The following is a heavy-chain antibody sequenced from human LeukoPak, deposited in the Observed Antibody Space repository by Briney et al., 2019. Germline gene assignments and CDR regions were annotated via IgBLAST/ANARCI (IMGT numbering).Heavy chain of an antibody. V-gene: IGHV4-34*01. CDR2: INHSGST. CDR3: ARVTGYMIEDYFDY. Sequence: SETLSLTCAVYGGPFSGYYWSWIRQPPGKGLEWIGEINHSGSTNYNPSLKSRVTISVETSKNQFSLKLRSVTAADTAVYYCARVTGYMIEDYFDYWGQGTLVTVSS. CDR1: GGPFSGYY. D-gene: IGHD3-22*01. J-gene: IGHJ4*02.